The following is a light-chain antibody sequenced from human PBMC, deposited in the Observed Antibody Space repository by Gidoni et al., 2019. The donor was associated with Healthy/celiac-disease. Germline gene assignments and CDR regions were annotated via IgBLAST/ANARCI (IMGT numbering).Light chain of an antibody. V-gene: IGKV1-5*03. CDR2: KAS. J-gene: IGKJ4*01. Sequence: DNQLTQSPSTLSASVGDRLTITCRASQSISSWLAWYQQKPGKAPKLLIYKASSLESGVPSRFSGSGSGTEFTLTISSLQPDDFATYYCQQYNSYPLTFGGGTKVEIK. CDR3: QQYNSYPLT. CDR1: QSISSW.